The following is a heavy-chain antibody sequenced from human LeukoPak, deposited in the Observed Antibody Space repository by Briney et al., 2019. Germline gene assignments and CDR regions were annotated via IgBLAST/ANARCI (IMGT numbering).Heavy chain of an antibody. D-gene: IGHD1-26*01. V-gene: IGHV3-23*01. CDR2: ISGSGGST. CDR3: AKDPDIVGAATPDY. J-gene: IGHJ4*02. Sequence: GGSLRLSCAASGFTFSSYAMSWVRQAPGKGLEWVSAISGSGGSTYYADSVKGRFTISRDNSKNTLYLQMNSLRAKDTAVYYCAKDPDIVGAATPDYWGQGTLVTVSS. CDR1: GFTFSSYA.